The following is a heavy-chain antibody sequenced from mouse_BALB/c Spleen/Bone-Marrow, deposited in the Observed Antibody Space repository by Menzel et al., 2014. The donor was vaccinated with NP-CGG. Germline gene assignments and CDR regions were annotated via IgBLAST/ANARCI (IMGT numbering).Heavy chain of an antibody. CDR2: INPGSGGA. J-gene: IGHJ3*01. V-gene: IGHV1-54*01. CDR3: ARGDGYEFAY. Sequence: QVQLQQSGAELVRPGTSVKVSCKASGYAFTNYLIEWVKQRPGQGLEWIGVINPGSGGANYNEKFKGKATLTADKSSSTAYMQLSSLTSDDSAVYFCARGDGYEFAYWGQGTLVTVSA. D-gene: IGHD2-2*01. CDR1: GYAFTNYL.